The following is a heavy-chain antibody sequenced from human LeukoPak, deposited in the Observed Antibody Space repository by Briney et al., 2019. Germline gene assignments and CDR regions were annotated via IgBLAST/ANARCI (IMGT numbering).Heavy chain of an antibody. V-gene: IGHV4-59*08. J-gene: IGHJ4*02. CDR1: NGSFNSYY. CDR3: ARRSRSSGWGGNLDS. D-gene: IGHD6-19*01. CDR2: VYYSGRSGST. Sequence: KPSETLSLTCTASNGSFNSYYWTWIRQPPGKGLEWIGFVYYSGRSGSTNYNPSLTSRVTISVDTSENQFYLKLTSLTAADTAMYYCARRSRSSGWGGNLDSWGQGTLVTVSS.